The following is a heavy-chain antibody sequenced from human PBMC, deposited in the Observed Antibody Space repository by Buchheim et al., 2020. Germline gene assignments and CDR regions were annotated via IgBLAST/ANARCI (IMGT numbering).Heavy chain of an antibody. CDR2: IYYSGST. D-gene: IGHD2-21*02. J-gene: IGHJ5*02. Sequence: QLQLQESGPGLVKPSETLSLTCTVSGGSISSSSYYWGWIRQPPGKGLEWIGSIYYSGSTYYNPSLKSRVTIPVDTSKTQFSLKLSSVTAADTAVYYCARDLAYCGGDCYSGNWFDPWGQGTL. V-gene: IGHV4-39*01. CDR3: ARDLAYCGGDCYSGNWFDP. CDR1: GGSISSSSYY.